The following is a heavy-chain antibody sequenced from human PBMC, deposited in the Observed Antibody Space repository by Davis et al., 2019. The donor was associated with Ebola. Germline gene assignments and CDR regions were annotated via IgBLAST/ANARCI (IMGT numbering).Heavy chain of an antibody. CDR2: IYPGDSDT. CDR3: AKQGSQMATIHS. V-gene: IGHV5-51*01. D-gene: IGHD5-24*01. CDR1: GYSFTTYW. Sequence: KVSCKASGYSFTTYWIAWVRQMPGKGLEWVGIIYPGDSDTRYSPSFEGQVTFSADKSISTAYLQLSSLKASDTAIYYCAKQGSQMATIHSWGQGTLVTGSS. J-gene: IGHJ4*02.